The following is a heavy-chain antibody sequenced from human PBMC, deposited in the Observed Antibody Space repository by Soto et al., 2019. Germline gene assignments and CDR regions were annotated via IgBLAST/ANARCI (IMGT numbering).Heavy chain of an antibody. V-gene: IGHV4-4*02. CDR3: ARHPAAAPFHY. J-gene: IGHJ4*02. CDR1: GGSSSSSNW. Sequence: QVQLQESGPGLVKPSGTLSLTCAVSGGSSSSSNWWSWVRQPPGKGLEWIGEIYHSGSTNYNPSPKRRVTTSVDKPKTQFYLKPSSVTAADTVAYYYARHPAAAPFHYWGQGTMVTVSS. CDR2: IYHSGST. D-gene: IGHD6-13*01.